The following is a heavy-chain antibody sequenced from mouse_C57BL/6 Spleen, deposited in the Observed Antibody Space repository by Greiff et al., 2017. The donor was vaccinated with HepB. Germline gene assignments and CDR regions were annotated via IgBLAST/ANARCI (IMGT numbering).Heavy chain of an antibody. J-gene: IGHJ1*03. D-gene: IGHD3-1*01. CDR2: INPNNGGT. Sequence: VQLQQSGPELVKPGASVKIPCKASGYTFTDYNMDWVKQSHGKSLEWIGDINPNNGGTIYNQKFKGKATLTVDKSSSTAYMELRSLTSEDTAVYYCARRGYVLFYWYFDVWGTGTTVTVSS. CDR1: GYTFTDYN. V-gene: IGHV1-18*01. CDR3: ARRGYVLFYWYFDV.